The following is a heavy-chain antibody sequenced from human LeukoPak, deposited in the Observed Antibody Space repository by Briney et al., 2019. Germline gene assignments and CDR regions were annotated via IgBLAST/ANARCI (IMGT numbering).Heavy chain of an antibody. CDR1: GGSISSGDYY. D-gene: IGHD3-22*01. V-gene: IGHV4-30-4*08. Sequence: PSETLSLTCTVSGGSISSGDYYWSWIRQPPGKGLEWIGYIYYRGSTYHHPSLKSRVNISVDTSKNQFSLKLSSVTAADTAVYYCARGGVWYDSSGYYSEFDYWGQGTLVTVSS. CDR2: IYYRGST. J-gene: IGHJ4*02. CDR3: ARGGVWYDSSGYYSEFDY.